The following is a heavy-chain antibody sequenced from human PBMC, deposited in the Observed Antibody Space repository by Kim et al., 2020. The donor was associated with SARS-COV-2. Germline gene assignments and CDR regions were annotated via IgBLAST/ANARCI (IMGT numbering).Heavy chain of an antibody. CDR1: GYTFTSYY. J-gene: IGHJ6*02. Sequence: ASVKVSCKASGYTFTSYYMHWVRQAPGQGLEWMGIINPSGGSTSYAQKFQGRVTMTRDTSTSTVYMELSSLRSEDTAVYYCARDRVTIFGVVTYGMDVWGQGTTVTVSS. D-gene: IGHD3-3*01. CDR3: ARDRVTIFGVVTYGMDV. V-gene: IGHV1-46*01. CDR2: INPSGGST.